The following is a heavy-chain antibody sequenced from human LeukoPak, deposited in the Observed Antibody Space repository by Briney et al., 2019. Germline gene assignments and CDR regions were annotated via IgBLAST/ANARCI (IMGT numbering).Heavy chain of an antibody. V-gene: IGHV4-38-2*02. CDR1: GYSISSSYY. Sequence: PSETLSLTCTVSGYSISSSYYWGWIRQAPGKGLEWIGYIYYSGSTYYNPSLKSRVTISVDTSKNQFSLKLSSVTAADTAVYYCARAGGPPRSQHWGQGTLVTVSS. CDR2: IYYSGST. D-gene: IGHD2-15*01. J-gene: IGHJ1*01. CDR3: ARAGGPPRSQH.